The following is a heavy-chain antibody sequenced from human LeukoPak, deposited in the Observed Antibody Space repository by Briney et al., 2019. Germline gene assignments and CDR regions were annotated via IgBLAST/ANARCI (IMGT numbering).Heavy chain of an antibody. J-gene: IGHJ6*02. V-gene: IGHV4-31*03. CDR1: GGSISSGGYY. CDR3: ARDIVVVPAATYYYYGMDV. Sequence: SETLSLTCTVSGGSISSGGYYWSWIRLHPGKGLEWIGYIYYSGSTYYNPSLKSRVTISVDTSKNQFSLKLSSVTAADTAVYYCARDIVVVPAATYYYYGMDVWGQGTTVTVSS. D-gene: IGHD2-2*01. CDR2: IYYSGST.